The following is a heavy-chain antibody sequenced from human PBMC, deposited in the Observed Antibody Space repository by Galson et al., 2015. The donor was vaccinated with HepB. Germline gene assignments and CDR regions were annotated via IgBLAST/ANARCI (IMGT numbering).Heavy chain of an antibody. CDR2: IYYSGST. V-gene: IGHV4-39*01. J-gene: IGHJ6*02. Sequence: SETLSLTCTVSGGSISSSSYYWGWIRQPPGKGLEWIRSIYYSGSTYYNPSLKSRVTISVDTSKNQFSLKLSSVTAADTAVYYCARRLRGVVVPAAGTSGMDVWGQGTTVTVSS. CDR1: GGSISSSSYY. D-gene: IGHD2-2*01. CDR3: ARRLRGVVVPAAGTSGMDV.